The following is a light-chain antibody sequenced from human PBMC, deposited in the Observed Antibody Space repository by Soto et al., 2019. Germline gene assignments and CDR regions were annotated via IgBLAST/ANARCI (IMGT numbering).Light chain of an antibody. CDR2: LNSDGSH. J-gene: IGLJ3*02. CDR1: SGHSSYA. Sequence: QPVLTQSPSASASLGASVKLTCTLSSGHSSYAIAWHQQQPEKGPRYLMKLNSDGSHSKGDGIPDRFSGSSSGAERYLTISSLQYEVEADYYCQTWGTGIQVFGGGTKLTVL. V-gene: IGLV4-69*01. CDR3: QTWGTGIQV.